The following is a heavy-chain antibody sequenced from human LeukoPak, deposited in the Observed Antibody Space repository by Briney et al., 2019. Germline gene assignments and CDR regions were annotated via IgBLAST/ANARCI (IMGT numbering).Heavy chain of an antibody. J-gene: IGHJ3*02. Sequence: TGGSLRLSCAASGFTFSSYAMSWVRQAPGKGLEWVSAISGSGGSTYYADSVKGRFTISRDNSKNTLYLQMNSLRAEDTAVYYCASHRYYDFWSGPQGAFDIWGQGTMVTVSS. V-gene: IGHV3-23*01. CDR2: ISGSGGST. CDR3: ASHRYYDFWSGPQGAFDI. CDR1: GFTFSSYA. D-gene: IGHD3-3*01.